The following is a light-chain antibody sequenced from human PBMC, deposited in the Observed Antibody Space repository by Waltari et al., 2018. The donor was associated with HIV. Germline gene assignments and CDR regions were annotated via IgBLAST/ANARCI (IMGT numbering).Light chain of an antibody. CDR2: SNN. J-gene: IGLJ2*01. CDR3: AAWDDSLNGVV. V-gene: IGLV1-44*01. Sequence: QSVLTQPPSASGTPGQRVTISCSGSSSNIGSNTVNWYQQLPGTAPKLLMYSNNQRPSGVPDRFSGSKSGPSASLALRWLQSEDEADYYCAAWDDSLNGVVFGGGTKLTVL. CDR1: SSNIGSNT.